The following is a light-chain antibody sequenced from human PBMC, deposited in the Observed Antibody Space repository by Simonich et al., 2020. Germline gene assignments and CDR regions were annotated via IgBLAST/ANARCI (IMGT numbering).Light chain of an antibody. Sequence: DIVMTQSPDSLAVSLGERATINCKSSQSVLYSSNNKNYLAWYQQKPGQPPKLLIYWGATRESGVPDRFSGSGSVTDFTLTISSLQAEDVAVYYCQQYYSTPYTFGQGTKLEIK. CDR3: QQYYSTPYT. CDR1: QSVLYSSNNKNY. J-gene: IGKJ2*01. CDR2: WGA. V-gene: IGKV4-1*01.